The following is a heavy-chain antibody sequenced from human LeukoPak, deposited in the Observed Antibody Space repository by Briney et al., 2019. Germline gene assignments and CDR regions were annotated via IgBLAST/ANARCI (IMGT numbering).Heavy chain of an antibody. Sequence: RPGESLTLSCKSSGYSLTSDSIGWVRQMPGKGLEWMGIIYPGDSDTRYSPSFQGQVTISADKSISTAYLQWSSLKASDTTMYYCARHFLCCGDCYNPADYWGQGTLVTVSS. CDR2: IYPGDSDT. D-gene: IGHD2-21*02. V-gene: IGHV5-51*01. CDR3: ARHFLCCGDCYNPADY. J-gene: IGHJ4*02. CDR1: GYSLTSDS.